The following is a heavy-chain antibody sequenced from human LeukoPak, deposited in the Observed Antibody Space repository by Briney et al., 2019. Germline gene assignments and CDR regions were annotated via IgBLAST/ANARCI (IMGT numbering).Heavy chain of an antibody. J-gene: IGHJ1*01. CDR3: ARGRRRNNYYDSSGYLSKEYFQH. V-gene: IGHV4-39*07. D-gene: IGHD3-22*01. Sequence: SETLSLTCTVSGGSISSTTYYWGWIRQPPGKGLEWIGSIYYSGNTYHNPSLKSRVTISVDTSKNQFSLKLSSVTAADTAVYYCARGRRRNNYYDSSGYLSKEYFQHWGQGTLVTVSS. CDR1: GGSISSTTYY. CDR2: IYYSGNT.